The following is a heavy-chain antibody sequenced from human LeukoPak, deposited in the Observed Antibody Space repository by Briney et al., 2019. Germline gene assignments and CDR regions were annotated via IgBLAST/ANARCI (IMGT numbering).Heavy chain of an antibody. Sequence: ASVKVSCKASGYTFTSYDINWLRQATGQRLEWMGWMNPNSGGTNYAQKFQGRVTMTTDTSISTAYMELSRLRSDDTAVYYCARGNNWGEYSSSSWSVWGQGTLVTVSS. V-gene: IGHV1-2*02. J-gene: IGHJ4*02. CDR2: MNPNSGGT. D-gene: IGHD6-6*01. CDR3: ARGNNWGEYSSSSWSV. CDR1: GYTFTSYD.